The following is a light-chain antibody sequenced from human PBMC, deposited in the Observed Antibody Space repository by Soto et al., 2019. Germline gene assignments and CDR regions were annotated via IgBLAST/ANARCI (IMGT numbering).Light chain of an antibody. Sequence: EMLLTQSPATLSLSPGERATLSCRASQSVSSYLAWYQHKPGQAPRLLTHGASTRATGIPARFSGVGSGTEFTLTISSLQSEDFAVYYCQQYNKWPQTFGQGTRLEIK. J-gene: IGKJ5*01. V-gene: IGKV3-15*01. CDR3: QQYNKWPQT. CDR1: QSVSSY. CDR2: GAS.